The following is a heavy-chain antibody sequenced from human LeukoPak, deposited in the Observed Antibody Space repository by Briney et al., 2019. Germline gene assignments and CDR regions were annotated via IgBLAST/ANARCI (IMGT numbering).Heavy chain of an antibody. Sequence: GGSLRLSCAASGFTFSSYDMSWVRQAPGKGLEWVSALSGSGGNTYYADSVKGRFTISRDNSKNTLYLQMNSLRAEDTAVYYCARDLAYYGSGKQNYWGQGTLVTVSS. D-gene: IGHD3-10*01. J-gene: IGHJ4*02. CDR2: LSGSGGNT. V-gene: IGHV3-23*01. CDR1: GFTFSSYD. CDR3: ARDLAYYGSGKQNY.